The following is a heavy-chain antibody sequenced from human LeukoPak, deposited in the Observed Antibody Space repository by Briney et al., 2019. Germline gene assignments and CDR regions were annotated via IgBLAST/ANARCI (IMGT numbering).Heavy chain of an antibody. D-gene: IGHD1-1*01. V-gene: IGHV3-7*01. CDR3: ARDGYPFDF. CDR1: GFRFSSYW. J-gene: IGHJ4*02. CDR2: IKQDGSEK. Sequence: GGSLRLSRAASGFRFSSYWMSWVRQAPGKGLEWVANIKQDGSEKYYVDSVKGRFTISRDNAKNSLYLQMNSLRGADTAVYYCARDGYPFDFWGQGTLVTVSP.